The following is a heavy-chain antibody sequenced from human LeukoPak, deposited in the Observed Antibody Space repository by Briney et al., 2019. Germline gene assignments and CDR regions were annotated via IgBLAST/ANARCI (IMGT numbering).Heavy chain of an antibody. CDR3: ARGPMTVITV. V-gene: IGHV3-7*01. Sequence: GRSLRLSCAGSGFTFSSYWMSWVRQPPGKGLQWVANINEDGSEKNYVDSLKGRFTISRDNAKNSLYLQMDSLRVEDTAVYYCARGPMTVITVGGQGTLVTVSS. J-gene: IGHJ4*02. CDR1: GFTFSSYW. CDR2: INEDGSEK. D-gene: IGHD1-14*01.